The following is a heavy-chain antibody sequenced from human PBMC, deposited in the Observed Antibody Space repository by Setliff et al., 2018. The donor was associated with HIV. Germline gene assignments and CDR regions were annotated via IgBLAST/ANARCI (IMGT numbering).Heavy chain of an antibody. D-gene: IGHD2-15*01. Sequence: GGSLRLSCAASGCALSAYRMNWVRQAPGKGLEWISYVISSGVMYYLAPVQGRFTISRDNAKTSLYLQMNRLRVEDTAVYYCAKSGYCGRATCRYFYYYMDVWGKGTTVTVSS. CDR3: AKSGYCGRATCRYFYYYMDV. CDR1: GCALSAYR. CDR2: VISSGVM. J-gene: IGHJ6*03. V-gene: IGHV3-48*04.